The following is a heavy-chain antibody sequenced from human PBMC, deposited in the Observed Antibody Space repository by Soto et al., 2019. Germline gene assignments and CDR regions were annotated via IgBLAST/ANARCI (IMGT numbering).Heavy chain of an antibody. V-gene: IGHV5-51*01. CDR1: RHCFTGYW. CDR3: AITPYXDILTGYHYYYGMDV. Sequence: PGGGLNVSCKDSRHCFTGYWIGCVRPMPGKGLGWMGIIYPGDSDTRYSPSFQGQVTISADKSISTAYLQWSSLKASDTAMYYCAITPYXDILTGYHYYYGMDVWGQGTTVTVSS. J-gene: IGHJ6*02. CDR2: IYPGDSDT. D-gene: IGHD3-9*01.